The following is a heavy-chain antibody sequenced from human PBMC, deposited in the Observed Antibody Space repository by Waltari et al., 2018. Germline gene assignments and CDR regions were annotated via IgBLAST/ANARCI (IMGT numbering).Heavy chain of an antibody. Sequence: QVRLRESGPGLVKPSASLSLTCDVSGASVASAAHSWGWIRQSPERGLEWIGTRYFTGTTHYNPSLRSRVTISADTSRDQFSLRVNSVTAADTAVYYCAGTDLHTKIAFDSWGQGTQVTVSA. J-gene: IGHJ4*02. CDR3: AGTDLHTKIAFDS. D-gene: IGHD2-21*01. CDR1: GASVASAAHS. CDR2: RYFTGTT. V-gene: IGHV4-39*01.